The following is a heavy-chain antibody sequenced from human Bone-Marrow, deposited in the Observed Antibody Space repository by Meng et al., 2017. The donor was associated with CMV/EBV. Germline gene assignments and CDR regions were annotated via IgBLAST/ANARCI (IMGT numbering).Heavy chain of an antibody. J-gene: IGHJ4*02. Sequence: QVQQVRSGAEGHTPGASVTVSGTASGDTFTGYYMHWVRQAPGRGLEWMGWINPNSDGTNYAQKFQGRVTMTRDTSISTAYLELSRLRSDDTAVYSCARGGDPRFDSWGQRTLVTVSS. CDR2: INPNSDGT. CDR1: GDTFTGYY. CDR3: ARGGDPRFDS. V-gene: IGHV1-2*02.